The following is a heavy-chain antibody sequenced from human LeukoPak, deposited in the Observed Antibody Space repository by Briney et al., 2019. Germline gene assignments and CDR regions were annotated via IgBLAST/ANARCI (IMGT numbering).Heavy chain of an antibody. Sequence: PSETLSLTCTVSGGSISSHYWSWIRQPPGKGLEWIGYIYYSGSTNYNPSLKSRVTISVDTSKNQFSLKLSSVTAADTAVYYCARGRNHKQLVYYMDVWGKGTTVTVSS. D-gene: IGHD6-6*01. CDR2: IYYSGST. V-gene: IGHV4-59*11. CDR3: ARGRNHKQLVYYMDV. J-gene: IGHJ6*03. CDR1: GGSISSHY.